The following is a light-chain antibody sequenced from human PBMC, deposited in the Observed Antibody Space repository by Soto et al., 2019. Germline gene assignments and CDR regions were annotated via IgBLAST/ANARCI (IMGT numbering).Light chain of an antibody. CDR2: DAS. CDR1: QIVSSN. CDR3: QQRSNWRQSIT. J-gene: IGKJ5*01. V-gene: IGKV3-11*01. Sequence: EIVITQSPATLSVSPWERATLSCMAIQIVSSNLAWYQQKPVQAPRLLIYDASNRATSIPARFSGSGSGTDFTLTISSLEPEDFAVYYCQQRSNWRQSITFGQGTRLEIK.